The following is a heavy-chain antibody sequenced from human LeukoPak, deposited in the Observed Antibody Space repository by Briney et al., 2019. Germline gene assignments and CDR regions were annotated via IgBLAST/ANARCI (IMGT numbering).Heavy chain of an antibody. CDR1: GFTFSRYG. D-gene: IGHD3-3*01. CDR3: ARDFPGHDAFDI. Sequence: GGSLRLSCAASGFTFSRYGMSWGRQAPGKGLEWVSAISGSGGSTYYADSVKGRFTISRDNAKNTLYLQMNSLRAEDTAIYYCARDFPGHDAFDIWGQGTMVTVSS. CDR2: ISGSGGST. J-gene: IGHJ3*02. V-gene: IGHV3-23*01.